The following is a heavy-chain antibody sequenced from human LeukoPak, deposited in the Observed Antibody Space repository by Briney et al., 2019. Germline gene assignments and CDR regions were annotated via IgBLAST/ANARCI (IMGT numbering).Heavy chain of an antibody. CDR2: IYPGDSDT. V-gene: IGHV5-51*01. J-gene: IGHJ4*02. Sequence: NTGESLKISCKDSGYSFTSYWIGWVRQMPGKGLEWMGIIYPGDSDTRYSPSFQGQVTISADKSINTAYLQWSSLKASDTAIYYCARRGEAMDPFDYWGQGTLVTVSS. D-gene: IGHD5-18*01. CDR1: GYSFTSYW. CDR3: ARRGEAMDPFDY.